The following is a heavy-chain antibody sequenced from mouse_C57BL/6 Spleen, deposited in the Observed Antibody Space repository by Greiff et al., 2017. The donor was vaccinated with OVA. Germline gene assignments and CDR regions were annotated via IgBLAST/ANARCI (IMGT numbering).Heavy chain of an antibody. CDR2: IYPRDGST. Sequence: VQLQESDAELVKPGASVKISCKVSGYTFTDHTIHWMKQRPEQGLEWIGYIYPRDGSTKYNEKFKGKATLTADKSSSTAYMQLNSLTSEDSAVYFCAIYYYGSSFYAMDYWGQGTSVTVSS. V-gene: IGHV1-78*01. D-gene: IGHD1-1*01. J-gene: IGHJ4*01. CDR1: GYTFTDHT. CDR3: AIYYYGSSFYAMDY.